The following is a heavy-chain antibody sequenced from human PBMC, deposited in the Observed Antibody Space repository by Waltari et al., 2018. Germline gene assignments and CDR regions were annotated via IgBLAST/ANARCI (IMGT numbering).Heavy chain of an antibody. V-gene: IGHV1-3*02. D-gene: IGHD2-8*02. CDR3: ARGGVNYYFDY. Sequence: RVTITRDTSASTAYMELSSLRSEDMAVYYCARGGVNYYFDYWGQGTLVTVSS. J-gene: IGHJ4*02.